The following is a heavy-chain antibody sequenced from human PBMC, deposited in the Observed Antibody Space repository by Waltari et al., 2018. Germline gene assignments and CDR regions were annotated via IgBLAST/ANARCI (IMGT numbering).Heavy chain of an antibody. J-gene: IGHJ4*02. Sequence: QVQLVQSGAEVKKPGASVKVSCKASGYTFTGYYMHWVRQAPGQGLEWMGWVNPNRGGTNYALKFQGRVTMTRDTSSSTAYMELSRLRSDDTAVYYCARDRRPRYRIAAAGTPYYWGQGTLVTVSS. CDR3: ARDRRPRYRIAAAGTPYY. D-gene: IGHD6-13*01. CDR2: VNPNRGGT. V-gene: IGHV1-2*02. CDR1: GYTFTGYY.